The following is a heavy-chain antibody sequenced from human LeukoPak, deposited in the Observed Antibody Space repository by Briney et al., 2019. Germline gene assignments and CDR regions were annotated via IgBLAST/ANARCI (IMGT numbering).Heavy chain of an antibody. CDR1: GFTFSSYA. J-gene: IGHJ6*02. CDR3: ARVSKSYDFWSGYYDYYYYYGMDV. D-gene: IGHD3-3*01. Sequence: GRSLRLSCAASGFTFSSYAMHWVRQAPGKGLGWVAVISYDGSNKYYADSVKGRFTISRDNSKNTLYLQMNSLRAEDTAVYYCARVSKSYDFWSGYYDYYYYYGMDVWGQGTTVTVSS. CDR2: ISYDGSNK. V-gene: IGHV3-30-3*01.